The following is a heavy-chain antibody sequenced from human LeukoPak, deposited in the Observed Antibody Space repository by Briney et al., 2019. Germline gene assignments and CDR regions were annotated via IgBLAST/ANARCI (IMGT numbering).Heavy chain of an antibody. D-gene: IGHD1-14*01. J-gene: IGHJ5*02. Sequence: SETLSLTCTVSGASISDYYWSWIRQPPGKGLEWIGYIYYSGSTNYNPSLKSRVTISVDTSKNQFSLKLSSVTAADTAVYYCARNAETIPYNWFDPWGQGTLVTVSS. CDR3: ARNAETIPYNWFDP. V-gene: IGHV4-59*01. CDR1: GASISDYY. CDR2: IYYSGST.